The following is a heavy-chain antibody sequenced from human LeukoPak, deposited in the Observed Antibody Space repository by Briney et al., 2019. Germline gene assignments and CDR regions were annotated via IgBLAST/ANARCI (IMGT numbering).Heavy chain of an antibody. Sequence: ASVKVSCKASGGTFSSYAITWVRQAPGHGLEWMGRIIPLFGTANYAQKFQGRVTITTDESTSTAYMELSSLRSEDTAVYYCARSSYYYDSSGYYTNWFDPWGQGTLVTVSS. J-gene: IGHJ5*02. CDR1: GGTFSSYA. CDR2: IIPLFGTA. D-gene: IGHD3-22*01. CDR3: ARSSYYYDSSGYYTNWFDP. V-gene: IGHV1-69*05.